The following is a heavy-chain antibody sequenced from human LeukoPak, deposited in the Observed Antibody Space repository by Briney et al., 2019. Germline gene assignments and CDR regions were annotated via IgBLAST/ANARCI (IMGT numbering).Heavy chain of an antibody. CDR3: ARALGPPYYFDY. CDR2: IYHSGST. CDR1: GGSISSYY. V-gene: IGHV4-38-2*02. Sequence: PSETLSLTCTVSGGSISSYYWSWVRQPPGKGLEWIGSIYHSGSTYYNPSLKSRVTISVDTSKNQFSLKLSSVTAADTAVYYCARALGPPYYFDYWGQGTLVTVSS. D-gene: IGHD7-27*01. J-gene: IGHJ4*02.